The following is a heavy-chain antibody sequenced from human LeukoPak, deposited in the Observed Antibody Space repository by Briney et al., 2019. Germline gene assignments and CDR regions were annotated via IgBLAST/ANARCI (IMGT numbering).Heavy chain of an antibody. V-gene: IGHV4-30-4*01. CDR1: GGSISSGDYY. Sequence: SQTLSLTCTVSGGSISSGDYYWSWIRQPPGKGLEWIGYICYSGSTYYNPSLKSRVTISVDTSKNQFSLKLSSVTAADTAVYYCARAKKKRYSSPNFDYWGQGTLVTVSS. CDR2: ICYSGST. J-gene: IGHJ4*02. D-gene: IGHD6-13*01. CDR3: ARAKKKRYSSPNFDY.